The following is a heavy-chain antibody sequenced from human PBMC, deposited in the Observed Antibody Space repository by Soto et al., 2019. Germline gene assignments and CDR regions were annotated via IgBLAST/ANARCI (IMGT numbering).Heavy chain of an antibody. J-gene: IGHJ6*02. Sequence: SVKVSCRASGGTFSSYAISWVRQAPGQGLEWMGGIIPIFGTANCAQKFQGRVTITADESTSTAYMELSSLRSEDTAVYYCAIFFPDRLTRWVWFGEFYLYYGMDGWGRGTTVAVCS. CDR3: AIFFPDRLTRWVWFGEFYLYYGMDG. CDR1: GGTFSSYA. V-gene: IGHV1-69*13. D-gene: IGHD3-10*01. CDR2: IIPIFGTA.